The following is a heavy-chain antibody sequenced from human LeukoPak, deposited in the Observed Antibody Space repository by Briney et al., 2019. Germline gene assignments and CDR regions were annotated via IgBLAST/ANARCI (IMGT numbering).Heavy chain of an antibody. Sequence: SETLSLTCTVSGGSISSYYWSWIRQPAGKGLEWIGRIYTSGSTNYNPSLKSRVTMSVDTSKNQFSLKLSSVTAADTAVYYCARSSTYYYDSSGYRFNWFDPWGQGTLVTVSS. CDR2: IYTSGST. CDR3: ARSSTYYYDSSGYRFNWFDP. CDR1: GGSISSYY. D-gene: IGHD3-22*01. V-gene: IGHV4-4*07. J-gene: IGHJ5*02.